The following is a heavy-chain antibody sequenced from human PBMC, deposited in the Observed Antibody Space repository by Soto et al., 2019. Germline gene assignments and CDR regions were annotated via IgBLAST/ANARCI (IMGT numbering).Heavy chain of an antibody. Sequence: SETLSLTCAVYGGSFSGYYWSWIRQPPGKGLEWIGEINHSGSTNYNPSLKSRVTISVDTSKNQFSLKLSSVTAADTAVYYCARAYGIAVARRRPFDYWGQGTLVTVSS. CDR1: GGSFSGYY. CDR2: INHSGST. D-gene: IGHD6-19*01. V-gene: IGHV4-34*01. CDR3: ARAYGIAVARRRPFDY. J-gene: IGHJ4*02.